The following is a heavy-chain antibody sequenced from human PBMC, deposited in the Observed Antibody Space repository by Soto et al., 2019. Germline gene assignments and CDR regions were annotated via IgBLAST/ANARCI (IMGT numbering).Heavy chain of an antibody. CDR1: GGTFSSYA. CDR2: IIPIFGTA. J-gene: IGHJ4*02. D-gene: IGHD3-22*01. Sequence: QVQLVQSGAEVKKPGSSVKVSCKASGGTFSSYAISWVRQAPGQGLEWMGGIIPIFGTANYAQKFQGRVTITADESTSTAYMELSSLRSEDTAVYSCARSGGPLYYYDSSGSFDYWGQGTLVTVSS. V-gene: IGHV1-69*01. CDR3: ARSGGPLYYYDSSGSFDY.